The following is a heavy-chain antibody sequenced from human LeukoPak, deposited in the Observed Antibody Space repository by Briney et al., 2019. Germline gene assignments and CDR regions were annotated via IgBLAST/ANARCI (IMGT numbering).Heavy chain of an antibody. D-gene: IGHD6-13*01. CDR1: GVSISSSNW. CDR3: ARVSLHQQLPFDY. Sequence: SGTLSLTCAVSGVSISSSNWWSWVRQPPGKGLEWIGEIYHSGSTNYNPSLKSRVTISVDKSKNQFSLKLSSVTAADTAVYYCARVSLHQQLPFDYWGQGTLVTVSS. V-gene: IGHV4-4*02. J-gene: IGHJ4*02. CDR2: IYHSGST.